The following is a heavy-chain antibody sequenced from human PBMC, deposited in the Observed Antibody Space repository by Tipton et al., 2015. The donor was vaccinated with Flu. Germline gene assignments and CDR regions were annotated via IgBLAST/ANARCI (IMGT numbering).Heavy chain of an antibody. J-gene: IGHJ5*02. CDR2: IYPGDSDT. CDR1: GYSFTSYW. CDR3: ARRFHGISGYQWWFDP. D-gene: IGHD3-22*01. Sequence: QSGPEVKKPGESLKISCKGSGYSFTSYWIGWVRQMPGKGLEWMGIIYPGDSDTRYSPSFQGQVTISADKSISTAYLQWSSLKASDTAMYYCARRFHGISGYQWWFDPWGQGTLVTVSS. V-gene: IGHV5-51*03.